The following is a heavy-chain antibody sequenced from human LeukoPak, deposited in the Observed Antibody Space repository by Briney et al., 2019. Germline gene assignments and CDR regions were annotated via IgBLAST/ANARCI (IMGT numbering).Heavy chain of an antibody. J-gene: IGHJ6*03. CDR3: ARERIGYCSRTSCYLERYYYYMDV. CDR1: GGSFSGYY. Sequence: SETLSLTCAVYGGSFSGYYWSWIRQPPGKGLEWIGEINHSGSTNYNPSLKSRVTISVDTSKNQFSLKLSSVTAADTAVYYCARERIGYCSRTSCYLERYYYYMDVWGKGTTVTVSS. D-gene: IGHD2-2*01. V-gene: IGHV4-34*01. CDR2: INHSGST.